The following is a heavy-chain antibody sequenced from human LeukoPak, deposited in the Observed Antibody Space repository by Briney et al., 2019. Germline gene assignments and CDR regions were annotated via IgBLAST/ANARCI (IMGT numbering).Heavy chain of an antibody. CDR3: AKDDDWGRFNH. CDR1: GFSFRSHG. V-gene: IGHV3-23*01. J-gene: IGHJ1*01. CDR2: ISPRGDIT. D-gene: IGHD3-16*01. Sequence: GGSLRLSCAASGFSFRSHGVNWVRQAPGKGLEWVSGISPRGDITYYKDSVRGRFTISRDNFKNTVSLQLNSLRAEDTAMYYCAKDDDWGRFNHWGQGTLVTVSS.